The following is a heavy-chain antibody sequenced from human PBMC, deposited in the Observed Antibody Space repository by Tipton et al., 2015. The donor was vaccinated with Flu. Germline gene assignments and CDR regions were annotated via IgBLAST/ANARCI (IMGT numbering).Heavy chain of an antibody. V-gene: IGHV4-59*01. CDR2: TYYSGYT. D-gene: IGHD6-19*01. Sequence: TLSLTCTVSGGSISSFYWSWIRQPPGKGLEWIGYTYYSGYTKYNPSLKSRVTMSVGTSKNQFSLKLRSVTAADTAVYYCARYVRVQYSSGRFDSWGQGRLVTVSS. J-gene: IGHJ5*01. CDR3: ARYVRVQYSSGRFDS. CDR1: GGSISSFY.